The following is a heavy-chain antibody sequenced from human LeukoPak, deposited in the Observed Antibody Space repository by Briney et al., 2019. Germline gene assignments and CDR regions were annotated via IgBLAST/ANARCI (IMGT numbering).Heavy chain of an antibody. CDR1: GGSISSGSYY. CDR2: IYTSGST. J-gene: IGHJ4*02. CDR3: AREASSGPYFDY. D-gene: IGHD3-22*01. V-gene: IGHV4-61*02. Sequence: SETLSLTCTVSGGSISSGSYYWSWIRQPAGKGLEWIGRIYTSGSTNYNPSPKSRVTISVDTSKNQFSLKLSSVTAADTAVYYCAREASSGPYFDYWGQGTLVTVSS.